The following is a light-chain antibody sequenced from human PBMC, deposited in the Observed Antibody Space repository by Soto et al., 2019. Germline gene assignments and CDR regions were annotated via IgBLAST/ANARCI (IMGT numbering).Light chain of an antibody. J-gene: IGKJ1*01. CDR2: AAS. Sequence: DIQMTQSPSSLFASVGDRVTITCRASQSISYYLNWYQHKPGKAPKLLIYAASRLQSGVPSRFSGSGSGTDFSLTIGSLQPEDFATYYCQHTYSTPRTFGQGTKVEIK. CDR1: QSISYY. CDR3: QHTYSTPRT. V-gene: IGKV1-39*01.